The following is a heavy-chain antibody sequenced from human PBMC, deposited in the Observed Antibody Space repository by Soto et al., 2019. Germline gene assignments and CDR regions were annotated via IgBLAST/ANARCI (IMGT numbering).Heavy chain of an antibody. V-gene: IGHV1-18*01. CDR3: AKDQGTIFGVVTIFDY. Sequence: ASVKVSCKASGYTFTSYGISWVRQAPGQGLEWMGWISAYNGNTNYAQKLQGRVTMTTDTSTSTAYMELRSLRSDDTAVYYCAKDQGTIFGVVTIFDYWGQGTLVTVSS. CDR1: GYTFTSYG. CDR2: ISAYNGNT. D-gene: IGHD3-3*01. J-gene: IGHJ4*02.